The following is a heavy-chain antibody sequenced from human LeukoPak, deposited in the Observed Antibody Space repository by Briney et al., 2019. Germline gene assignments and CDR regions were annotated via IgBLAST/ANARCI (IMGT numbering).Heavy chain of an antibody. J-gene: IGHJ3*01. D-gene: IGHD3/OR15-3a*01. CDR1: GFHFSAHG. CDR3: VRDLDWGAFDV. Sequence: GGTLRLSCAASGFHFSAHGMNWIRQAPGKGLEWVSGISPSGDITYYADSVMGRFTISRDNRKSTVSLQMNSLRAEDTALYYCVRDLDWGAFDVWGQGRMVTVSS. CDR2: ISPSGDIT. V-gene: IGHV3-23*01.